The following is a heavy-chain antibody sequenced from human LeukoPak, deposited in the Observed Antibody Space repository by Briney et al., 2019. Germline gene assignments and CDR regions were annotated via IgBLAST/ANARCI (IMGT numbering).Heavy chain of an antibody. CDR1: GGSISSYY. CDR3: AREAKDAFDI. V-gene: IGHV4-59*01. CDR2: IYYSGST. Sequence: TASETLSLTCTVSGGSISSYYWSWIRQPPGKGLEWIGYIYYSGSTNYNPSLKSRVTISVDTSKNQFSLKLSSVTAADTAVYYCAREAKDAFDIWGQGTMVTVSS. J-gene: IGHJ3*02.